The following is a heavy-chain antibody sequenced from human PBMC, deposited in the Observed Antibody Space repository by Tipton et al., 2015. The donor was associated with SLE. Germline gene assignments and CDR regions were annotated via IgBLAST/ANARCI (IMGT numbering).Heavy chain of an antibody. CDR2: IHYTGST. Sequence: TLSLTCSVSGGSISSYYWNWIRQPPGKGLEWIGYIHYTGSTFYNPSLKSRVTMSVDMSKNQFSLRLTSVTAADTAVYYCARTLGAIAHTVYDAFDIWGQGKMVTVSS. V-gene: IGHV4-59*01. CDR1: GGSISSYY. CDR3: ARTLGAIAHTVYDAFDI. J-gene: IGHJ3*02. D-gene: IGHD1-26*01.